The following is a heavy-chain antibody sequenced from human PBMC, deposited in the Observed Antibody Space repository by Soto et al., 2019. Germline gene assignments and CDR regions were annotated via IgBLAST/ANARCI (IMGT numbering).Heavy chain of an antibody. J-gene: IGHJ4*02. Sequence: QVQLVESGGGVVQPGRSLRLSCAASGFTFSSYGMHWVRQAPGKGLEWVAVISYDGSNTYYADSVKGRFTISRDNSKNTLYLQMNSLRAEDTAVYFCAKDLYADYEGVGYWGQGTLVTVSS. CDR1: GFTFSSYG. V-gene: IGHV3-30*18. CDR3: AKDLYADYEGVGY. D-gene: IGHD4-17*01. CDR2: ISYDGSNT.